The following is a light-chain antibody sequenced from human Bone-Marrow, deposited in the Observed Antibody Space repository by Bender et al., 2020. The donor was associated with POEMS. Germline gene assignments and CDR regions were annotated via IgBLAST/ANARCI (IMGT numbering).Light chain of an antibody. J-gene: IGLJ2*01. Sequence: QSALTQPASVSGSPGQSITISCTGTASDVGLYNLVSWYQQHPGEAPKVTLSDVTKRPSGVSDRFSGSKSGNPASLTISGIQSEDEADYYSCTYVDSSTWVFGGGTKVTVL. CDR2: DVT. CDR1: ASDVGLYNL. CDR3: CTYVDSSTWV. V-gene: IGLV2-23*02.